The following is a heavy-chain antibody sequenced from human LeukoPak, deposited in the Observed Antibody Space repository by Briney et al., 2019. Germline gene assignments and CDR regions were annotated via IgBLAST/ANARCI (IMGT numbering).Heavy chain of an antibody. J-gene: IGHJ5*02. D-gene: IGHD3-3*01. CDR3: ARDFFSATIFGVVSDRGFDP. Sequence: KPSETLSLTCTASGGSISSYYWSWIRQPPGKGLEWIGYTYYSGSTNYNPSLKSRVTISVDTSKNQFSLKLSSVTAADTAVYYCARDFFSATIFGVVSDRGFDPWGQGTLVTVSS. CDR1: GGSISSYY. V-gene: IGHV4-59*01. CDR2: TYYSGST.